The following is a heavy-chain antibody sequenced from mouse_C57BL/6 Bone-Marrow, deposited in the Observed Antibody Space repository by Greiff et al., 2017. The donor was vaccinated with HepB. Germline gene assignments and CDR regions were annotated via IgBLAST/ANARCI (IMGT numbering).Heavy chain of an antibody. D-gene: IGHD1-1*01. J-gene: IGHJ1*03. CDR3: ARAGGYYYGSSWYFDV. CDR1: GYTFTSYW. V-gene: IGHV1-53*01. CDR2: INPSNGGT. Sequence: QVQLQQPGTELVKPGASVKLSCKASGYTFTSYWMHWVKQRPGQGLEWIGNINPSNGGTNYNEKFKSKATLTVDKSSSTAYMQLSSLTSEDSAVYYCARAGGYYYGSSWYFDVWGTGTTVTVSS.